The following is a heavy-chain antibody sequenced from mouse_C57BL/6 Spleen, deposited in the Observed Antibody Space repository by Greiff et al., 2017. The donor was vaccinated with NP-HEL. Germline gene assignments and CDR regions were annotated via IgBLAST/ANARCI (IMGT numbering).Heavy chain of an antibody. CDR2: IYPGSGNT. D-gene: IGHD2-3*01. Sequence: VQLQQSGAELVRPGASVKLSCKASGYTFTDYYINWVKQRPGQGLEWIARIYPGSGNTYYNEKFKGKATLTAEKSSSTAYMQLSSLTSEDSAVYFCARESDGYFDYWGQGTTLTVSS. CDR3: ARESDGYFDY. V-gene: IGHV1-76*01. CDR1: GYTFTDYY. J-gene: IGHJ2*01.